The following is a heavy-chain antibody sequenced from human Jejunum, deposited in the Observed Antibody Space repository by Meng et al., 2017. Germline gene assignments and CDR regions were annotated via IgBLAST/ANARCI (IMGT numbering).Heavy chain of an antibody. CDR3: AKDPRGFRATGH. Sequence: GGSLRLSCAASGFTFSSYGMPWVRQAPGKGLEWVAVILYDGSNKYYADSVKGRFTISRDNSKNTLYLQMNSLRAEDTAVYYCAKDPRGFRATGHWGQGTLVSVAS. CDR2: ILYDGSNK. D-gene: IGHD5-18*01. J-gene: IGHJ4*02. CDR1: GFTFSSYG. V-gene: IGHV3-30*18.